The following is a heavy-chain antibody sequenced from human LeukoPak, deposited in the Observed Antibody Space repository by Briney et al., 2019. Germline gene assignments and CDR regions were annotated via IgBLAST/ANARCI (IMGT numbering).Heavy chain of an antibody. D-gene: IGHD5-24*01. V-gene: IGHV3-33*01. CDR2: IYYDGTNK. CDR3: ARDREWRDGFKTYFDY. Sequence: GGSLRLSCAASGFTFRSYGMRWVRQAPGKGLEWVAVIYYDGTNKYYADSVKGRFTISRDNSKNTLYLQMNSLRAEDTAVYYCARDREWRDGFKTYFDYWGQGTLVTVSS. J-gene: IGHJ4*02. CDR1: GFTFRSYG.